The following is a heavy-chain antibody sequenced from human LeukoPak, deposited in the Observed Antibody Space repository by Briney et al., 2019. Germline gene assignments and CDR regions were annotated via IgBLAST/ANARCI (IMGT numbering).Heavy chain of an antibody. CDR1: GGSISSYY. V-gene: IGHV4-59*01. Sequence: SETLSLTCTVSGGSISSYYWSWIRQPPGKGLEWIGYIYYSGSTNYNPSLKSRVTISVDTSKNQFSLKLSSVTAADTAVYYCARGKGTTYYYDSSGYPQYNWFDPWGQGTLVTVSS. CDR3: ARGKGTTYYYDSSGYPQYNWFDP. CDR2: IYYSGST. J-gene: IGHJ5*02. D-gene: IGHD3-22*01.